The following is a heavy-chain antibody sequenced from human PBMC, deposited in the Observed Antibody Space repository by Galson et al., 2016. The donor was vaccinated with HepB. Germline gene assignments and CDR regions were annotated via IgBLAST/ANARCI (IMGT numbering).Heavy chain of an antibody. J-gene: IGHJ4*02. Sequence: SVKVSCKASGYTFTINGISWVRQAPGQGLEWMGWISAYSGNTNYAQKLQGRVTMTTDTSTSTAYMELRSLRSDDTAVYYCARDRNYALDYWGQGTLVTVSS. CDR2: ISAYSGNT. D-gene: IGHD1-7*01. CDR3: ARDRNYALDY. V-gene: IGHV1-18*01. CDR1: GYTFTING.